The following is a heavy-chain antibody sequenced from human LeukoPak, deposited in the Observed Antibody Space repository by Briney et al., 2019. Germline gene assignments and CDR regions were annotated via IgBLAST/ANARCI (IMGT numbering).Heavy chain of an antibody. V-gene: IGHV3-30*18. CDR3: AKDRGSTGLYGMDV. D-gene: IGHD2-8*02. Sequence: GGSLRLSCAASGFSFSSYGMHWVRQAPGKGLECVALISYDGSSKYYADSVRGRFTISRDNSKNTLYLQMNCLRAEDTAVYYCAKDRGSTGLYGMDVWGQGNTVTVSS. CDR1: GFSFSSYG. J-gene: IGHJ6*02. CDR2: ISYDGSSK.